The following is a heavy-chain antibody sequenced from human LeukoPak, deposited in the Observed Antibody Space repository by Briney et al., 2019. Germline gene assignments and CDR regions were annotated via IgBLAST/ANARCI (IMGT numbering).Heavy chain of an antibody. D-gene: IGHD3-10*01. V-gene: IGHV5-51*01. J-gene: IGHJ6*02. Sequence: GESLEISCKGSGYSFTSYWIGWVRQMPGKGLEWMGIIYPGDSDTRYSPSFQGQVTISADKSISTAYLQWSSLKASDTAMYYCAIPGHYGSGSNYGMDVWGQGTTVTVPS. CDR2: IYPGDSDT. CDR3: AIPGHYGSGSNYGMDV. CDR1: GYSFTSYW.